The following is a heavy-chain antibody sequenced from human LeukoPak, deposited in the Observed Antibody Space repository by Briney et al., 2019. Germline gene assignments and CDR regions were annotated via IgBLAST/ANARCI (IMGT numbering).Heavy chain of an antibody. V-gene: IGHV1-69*04. CDR3: ARLLYGGNINWFDP. Sequence: ASVKVSCKASGGTFSSYAISWVRQAPGQGLEWMGRIIPILGIANYTQKFQGRVTITADKSTSTAYMELSSLRSEDTAVYYCARLLYGGNINWFDPWGQGTLVTVSS. CDR1: GGTFSSYA. D-gene: IGHD4-23*01. CDR2: IIPILGIA. J-gene: IGHJ5*02.